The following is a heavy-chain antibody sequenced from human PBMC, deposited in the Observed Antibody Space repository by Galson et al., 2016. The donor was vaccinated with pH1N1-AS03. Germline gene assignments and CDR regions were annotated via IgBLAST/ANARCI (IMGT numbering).Heavy chain of an antibody. Sequence: SVKVSGKATGYSFTGYYIHWVRQAPGQGLGWMGRISPLLGLANYAQKFQGRVTITADKSTSTVYMELSSLRSEDTAVYYCAGGAGGDGTMLRGAHFWGQGTLVTVSS. CDR3: AGGAGGDGTMLRGAHF. CDR1: GYSFTGYY. V-gene: IGHV1-69*02. D-gene: IGHD3-10*01. J-gene: IGHJ4*02. CDR2: ISPLLGLA.